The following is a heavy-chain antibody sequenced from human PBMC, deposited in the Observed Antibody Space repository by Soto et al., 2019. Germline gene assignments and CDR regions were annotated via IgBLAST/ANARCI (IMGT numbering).Heavy chain of an antibody. J-gene: IGHJ4*02. Sequence: SETLSLTCTVSGCSISSYYWRWIRQPPGKGLEWIGYIYYSGSTNYNPSLKSRVTISVDTSKNQFSLKLSSVTAADTAVYYCARRGSGSYSYYFDYWGQGTLVTVSS. D-gene: IGHD1-26*01. CDR1: GCSISSYY. CDR2: IYYSGST. V-gene: IGHV4-59*08. CDR3: ARRGSGSYSYYFDY.